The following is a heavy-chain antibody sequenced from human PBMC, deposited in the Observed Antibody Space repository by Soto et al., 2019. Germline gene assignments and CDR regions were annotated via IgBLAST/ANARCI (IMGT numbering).Heavy chain of an antibody. CDR3: ARGSHSDYGDYGYFEF. J-gene: IGHJ4*02. D-gene: IGHD4-17*01. Sequence: EVQLVESGGGLVEPGRSLRLSCTASGFTFDDFATHWVRQVPGRGLEWVSGVNWNSINIAYADSVKGRFTISRDNGRNSLYLQMNSLRTEDTALYYCARGSHSDYGDYGYFEFWGQGTLVTVSS. V-gene: IGHV3-9*01. CDR1: GFTFDDFA. CDR2: VNWNSINI.